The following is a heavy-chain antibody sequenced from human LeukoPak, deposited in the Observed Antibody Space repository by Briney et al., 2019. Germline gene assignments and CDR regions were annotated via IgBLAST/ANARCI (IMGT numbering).Heavy chain of an antibody. J-gene: IGHJ4*02. CDR2: IYYSGST. V-gene: IGHV4-31*03. D-gene: IGHD6-19*01. Sequence: KPSQTLSLTCTVSGASISSGGYYWSWIRQHPGKGLEWIGYIYYSGSTYYNPSLKSRVTISVDTSKNQFSLKLSSVTAADTAVYYCARSNTFLGYSSGWFDYWGQGTLVTVSS. CDR1: GASISSGGYY. CDR3: ARSNTFLGYSSGWFDY.